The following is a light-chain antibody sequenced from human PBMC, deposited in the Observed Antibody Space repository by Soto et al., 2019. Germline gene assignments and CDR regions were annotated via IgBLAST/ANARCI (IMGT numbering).Light chain of an antibody. CDR1: QSVSSN. V-gene: IGKV3-15*01. J-gene: IGKJ2*01. CDR2: GAS. CDR3: QQYNNWPPYT. Sequence: EIVMTQSPATLSGSPGERATLSCRASQSVSSNLAWYQQKPGQAPRLLIYGASTRATGIPARFSGSGSGTEFTLTISSLQSEDFAGYYFQQYNNWPPYTFGQGTKLEIK.